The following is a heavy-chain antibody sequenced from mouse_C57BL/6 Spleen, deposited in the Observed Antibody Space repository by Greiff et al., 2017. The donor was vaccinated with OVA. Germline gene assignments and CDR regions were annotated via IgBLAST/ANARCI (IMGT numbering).Heavy chain of an antibody. CDR1: GYTFTDYE. CDR3: TVYGN. Sequence: VQLQQSGAELVRPGASVTLSCKASGYTFTDYEMHWVKQTPVHGLEWIGAIAPETGGTAYNQKFKGKAILTADKSSSTAYMQLRGLTSEDSAVYYCTVYGNWGQGTTLTVSS. J-gene: IGHJ2*01. CDR2: IAPETGGT. D-gene: IGHD2-1*01. V-gene: IGHV1-15*01.